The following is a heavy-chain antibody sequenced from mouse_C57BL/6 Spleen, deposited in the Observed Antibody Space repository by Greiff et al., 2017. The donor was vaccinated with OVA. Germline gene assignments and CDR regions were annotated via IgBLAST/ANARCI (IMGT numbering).Heavy chain of an antibody. CDR2: SRNKANDYTT. CDR3: ARDEGHYYAMDY. CDR1: GFTFSDFY. Sequence: EVMLVESGGGLVQSGRSLRLSCATSGFTFSDFYMEWVRQAPGKGLEWIAASRNKANDYTTEYSASVKGRFIVSRDTSQSILYLQMNALRAEDTAIYYCARDEGHYYAMDYWGQGTSVTVSS. J-gene: IGHJ4*01. V-gene: IGHV7-1*01.